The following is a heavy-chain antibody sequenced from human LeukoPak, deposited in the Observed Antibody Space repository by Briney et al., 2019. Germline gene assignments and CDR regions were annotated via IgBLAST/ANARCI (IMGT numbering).Heavy chain of an antibody. J-gene: IGHJ4*02. CDR1: GGSISSSSYY. D-gene: IGHD4-17*01. V-gene: IGHV4-39*01. CDR2: IYYSGST. Sequence: SETLSLTCTVSGGSISSSSYYRGWIRQPPGKGLGWIGSIYYSGSTYYNPSLKSRVTISVDTSKNQFSLKLSPVTAADTAVYYCARPDYGDYGRFDYWGQGTLVTVSS. CDR3: ARPDYGDYGRFDY.